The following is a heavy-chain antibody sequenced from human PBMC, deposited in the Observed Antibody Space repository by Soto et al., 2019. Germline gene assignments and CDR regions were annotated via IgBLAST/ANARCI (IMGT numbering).Heavy chain of an antibody. V-gene: IGHV1-3*01. CDR2: LNAANGDT. D-gene: IGHD2-2*01. J-gene: IGHJ5*02. CDR1: GYSFTNYS. Sequence: QVHLEQSGAVVKKPGDSVQVACKASGYSFTNYSMHWLRQAPGQRPEWIGWLNAANGDTKYSQALQGRVTITVDTSATTVYMELSSLTSEDTAVYYCAKGGYCSTSSCVSWFDPWGQGTQVTVSP. CDR3: AKGGYCSTSSCVSWFDP.